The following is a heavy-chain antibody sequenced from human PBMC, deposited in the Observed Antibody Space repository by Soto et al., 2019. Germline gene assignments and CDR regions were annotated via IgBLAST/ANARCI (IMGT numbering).Heavy chain of an antibody. CDR1: GYSFSNYW. V-gene: IGHV5-51*01. D-gene: IGHD2-15*01. Sequence: PGESLKISCKGSGYSFSNYWIGWVRQMPGKGLEWMGIIYPGDSDTRYSPSFQGQVTISADKSISTAYLQWSSLKASDTAMYYCAKTDEIYCSGGSCYPNFDYWGQGTLVTVSS. J-gene: IGHJ4*02. CDR3: AKTDEIYCSGGSCYPNFDY. CDR2: IYPGDSDT.